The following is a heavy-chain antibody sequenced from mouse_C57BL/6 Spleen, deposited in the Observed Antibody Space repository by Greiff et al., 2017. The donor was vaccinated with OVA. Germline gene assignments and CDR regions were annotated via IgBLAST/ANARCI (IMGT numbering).Heavy chain of an antibody. J-gene: IGHJ2*01. V-gene: IGHV1-72*01. CDR2: IDPNSGGT. D-gene: IGHD1-1*01. CDR3: ARTITTVVARVDY. Sequence: QSCKASGYTFTSYWMHWVKQRPGRGLEWIGRIDPNSGGTKYNEKFKSKATLTVDKPSSTAYMQLSSLTSEDSAVYYCARTITTVVARVDYWGQGTTLTVSS. CDR1: GYTFTSYW.